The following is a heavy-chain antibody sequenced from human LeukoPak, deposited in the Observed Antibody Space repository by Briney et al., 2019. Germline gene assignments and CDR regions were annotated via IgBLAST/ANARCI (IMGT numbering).Heavy chain of an antibody. D-gene: IGHD3-22*01. V-gene: IGHV1-69*13. J-gene: IGHJ5*02. Sequence: SVKVSCKASGGTFSSYAISWVRQAPGQGLEWMGGIIPIFGTANYTQKFQGRVTITADESTSTAYMELSSLRSEDTAVYYCARGIDSSGYLQAPGFDPWGQGTLVTVSS. CDR2: IIPIFGTA. CDR3: ARGIDSSGYLQAPGFDP. CDR1: GGTFSSYA.